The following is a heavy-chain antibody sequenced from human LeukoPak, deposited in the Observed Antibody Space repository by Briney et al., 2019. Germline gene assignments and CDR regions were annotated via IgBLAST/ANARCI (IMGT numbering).Heavy chain of an antibody. J-gene: IGHJ4*02. CDR1: GITFSSYW. CDR2: ITSDGSNT. V-gene: IGHV3-74*01. Sequence: GGSLRLSCAASGITFSSYWMHWVRQAPGKGLVWVSRITSDGSNTNYADSVKGRFTISRDNAKNTLYLHMNSLRAEDTAVYYCARGGRIQLERRGYFDYWGQGTLVTVSS. CDR3: ARGGRIQLERRGYFDY. D-gene: IGHD1-1*01.